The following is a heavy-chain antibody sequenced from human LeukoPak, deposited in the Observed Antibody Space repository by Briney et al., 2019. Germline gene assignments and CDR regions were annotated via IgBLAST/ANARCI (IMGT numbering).Heavy chain of an antibody. CDR2: IYIGGTT. V-gene: IGHV3-66*01. Sequence: GGSLRLSCAVSGFTVSDNYINWVRQAPGKGLEWVSVIYIGGTTYYTDSVKGRFIISRDNSKNTVYLQMNSLRAEDTAVYYCAGGYRAYDYLDCWGQGTLVTVSS. D-gene: IGHD5-12*01. CDR3: AGGYRAYDYLDC. CDR1: GFTVSDNY. J-gene: IGHJ4*02.